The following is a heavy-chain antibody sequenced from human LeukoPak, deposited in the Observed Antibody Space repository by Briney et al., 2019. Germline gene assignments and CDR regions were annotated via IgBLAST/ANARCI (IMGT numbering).Heavy chain of an antibody. D-gene: IGHD3-22*01. J-gene: IGHJ5*02. Sequence: PSETLSLTCTVSGGSINNSYWTWIRQPPGKGLEWIGHIYYSGSTNYSPSLKSRVTMSVDTSKNQFSLKLSSVTAADTAVYYCARHYGRGSGYFNWFDPWGQGTLVTVSS. CDR3: ARHYGRGSGYFNWFDP. CDR2: IYYSGST. V-gene: IGHV4-59*08. CDR1: GGSINNSY.